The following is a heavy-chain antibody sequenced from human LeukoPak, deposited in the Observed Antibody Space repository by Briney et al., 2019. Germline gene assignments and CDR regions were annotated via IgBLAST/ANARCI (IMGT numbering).Heavy chain of an antibody. Sequence: SETLSLTCTVSGGSISSYYWSWIRQPPGKGLEWIGYIYYSGSTYYNPSLKSRVTISVDTSKNQFSLKLSSVTAADTAVYYCARAQYNWFDPWGQGTLVTVSS. CDR2: IYYSGST. CDR3: ARAQYNWFDP. CDR1: GGSISSYY. V-gene: IGHV4-59*08. J-gene: IGHJ5*02.